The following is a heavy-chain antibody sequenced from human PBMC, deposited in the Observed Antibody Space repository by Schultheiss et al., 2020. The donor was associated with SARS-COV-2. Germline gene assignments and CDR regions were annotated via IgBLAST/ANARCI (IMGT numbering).Heavy chain of an antibody. D-gene: IGHD5-12*01. J-gene: IGHJ4*02. V-gene: IGHV1-69*06. CDR3: ARLVATIMLDY. CDR2: IIPIFGAA. CDR1: GDNFSSYA. Sequence: SVKVSCKASGDNFSSYAFNWVRQAPGQGLEWVGGIIPIFGAANYAQKFQGRVTITADKSTSTAYMELSSLRSEDTAVYYCARLVATIMLDYWGQGTLVTVSS.